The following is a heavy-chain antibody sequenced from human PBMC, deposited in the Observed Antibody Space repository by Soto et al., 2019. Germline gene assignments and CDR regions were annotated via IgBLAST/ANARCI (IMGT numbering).Heavy chain of an antibody. Sequence: PSETLSLTCTVSGGSVSSGSYYWSWIRQPPGKGLEWIGYIYYSGSTNYNPSLKSRVTISVDTSKNQFSLKLSSVTAADTAVYYCARVSDRITGTTLYYYGMDVWGQGTTVTVS. D-gene: IGHD1-20*01. V-gene: IGHV4-61*01. CDR2: IYYSGST. J-gene: IGHJ6*02. CDR3: ARVSDRITGTTLYYYGMDV. CDR1: GGSVSSGSYY.